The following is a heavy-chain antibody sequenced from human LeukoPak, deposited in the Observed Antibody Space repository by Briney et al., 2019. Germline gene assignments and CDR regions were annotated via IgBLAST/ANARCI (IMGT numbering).Heavy chain of an antibody. CDR3: ASWQYWDTGGYFDY. CDR2: IYYSGST. Sequence: KPSETLSLTCTVSGGSISSGGNYWSWIRQHPGKGLERIGYIYYSGSTYYNPSLKSRVTISVDTSKNQFSLKLNSVTAADTAVYYCASWQYWDTGGYFDYWGQGTLVTVSS. V-gene: IGHV4-31*03. J-gene: IGHJ4*02. D-gene: IGHD2-8*02. CDR1: GGSISSGGNY.